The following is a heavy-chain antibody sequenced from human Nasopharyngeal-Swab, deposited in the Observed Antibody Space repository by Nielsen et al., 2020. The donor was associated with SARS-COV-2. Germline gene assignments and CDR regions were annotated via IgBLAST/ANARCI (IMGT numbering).Heavy chain of an antibody. D-gene: IGHD6-13*01. CDR2: FYYSGCT. V-gene: IGHV4-59*01. CDR3: ARDGYSSSGTLDY. Sequence: IRQSPGKGQEWIGYFYYSGCTNYNRSHKSRVTISVDTSKNQFSLKMSTVTAADTAVYYCARDGYSSSGTLDYWGQGTLVTVSS. J-gene: IGHJ4*02.